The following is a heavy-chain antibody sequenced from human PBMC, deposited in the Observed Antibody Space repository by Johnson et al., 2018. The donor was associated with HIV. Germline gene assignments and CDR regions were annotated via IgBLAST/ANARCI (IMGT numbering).Heavy chain of an antibody. CDR2: ISGSGGST. J-gene: IGHJ3*02. CDR1: GFTFSSYA. CDR3: ARDPHYYDSNDAFDI. D-gene: IGHD3-22*01. Sequence: VQLVESGGGLVQPGGSLRLTCAASGFTFSSYAMSWVRQAPGKGLEWVSAISGSGGSTYYADSVKGRFTISRDNSKNTLYLQINSLRAEDTAVYYCARDPHYYDSNDAFDIWGQGTMVTVSS. V-gene: IGHV3-23*04.